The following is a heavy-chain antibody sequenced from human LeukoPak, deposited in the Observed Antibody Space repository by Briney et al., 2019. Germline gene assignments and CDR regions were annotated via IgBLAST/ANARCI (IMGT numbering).Heavy chain of an antibody. CDR2: ISYDGSNK. CDR1: GFTFSSYA. V-gene: IGHV3-30-3*01. Sequence: GRSLRLSCAASGFTFSSYAMHWVRQAPGTGMELVAVISYDGSNKYYADSVKGRFTISRDDSKNTLYLQMNSLRAEDTAVYYCARDPRQYSSGWYYFDYWGQGTLVTVSS. D-gene: IGHD6-19*01. J-gene: IGHJ4*02. CDR3: ARDPRQYSSGWYYFDY.